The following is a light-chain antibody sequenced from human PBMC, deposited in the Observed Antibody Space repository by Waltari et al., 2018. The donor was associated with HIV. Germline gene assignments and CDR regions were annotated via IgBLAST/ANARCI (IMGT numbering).Light chain of an antibody. J-gene: IGLJ1*01. CDR2: STS. V-gene: IGLV7-43*01. Sequence: QTVVTQEPSLTVSPGGTVTLTCASSTGAVTSGYYPNWFQQKPGQAPRALIYSTSNKHPWTLARFSGSLLGGKAALTLSGVQPEDEAEYYCLLYYGGAYVFGTGTKVTVL. CDR3: LLYYGGAYV. CDR1: TGAVTSGYY.